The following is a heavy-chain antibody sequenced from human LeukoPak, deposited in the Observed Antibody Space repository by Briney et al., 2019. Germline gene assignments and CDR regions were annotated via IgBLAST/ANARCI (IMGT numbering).Heavy chain of an antibody. CDR3: AKDRCSSTSCHFDY. V-gene: IGHV3-30*02. CDR2: IRYDGSNK. Sequence: GGSLRLSCAPSGFTFSSYGMNWVPPAPGKGLGWVAFIRYDGSNKYYADSVKGRFTISRDNSKNTLYLQMNSLRAEDTAVYYCAKDRCSSTSCHFDYWGQGTLVTVSS. D-gene: IGHD2-2*01. J-gene: IGHJ4*02. CDR1: GFTFSSYG.